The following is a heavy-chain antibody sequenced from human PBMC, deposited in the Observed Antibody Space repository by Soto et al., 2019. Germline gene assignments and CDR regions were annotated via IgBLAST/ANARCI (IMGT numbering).Heavy chain of an antibody. V-gene: IGHV3-7*05. D-gene: IGHD6-25*01. CDR3: ARDVSPGSSGYCLDAFDI. CDR1: GFTFGNYW. J-gene: IGHJ3*02. Sequence: EVQLVESGGGLVQPGGSLRLSCAASGFTFGNYWMTWVRQAPGKGLEWVANIKGDGSAKSYLDSVRGRFTVSRDNAENSLFLQMNILRAEATAIYYCARDVSPGSSGYCLDAFDIWGQGTMVTVS. CDR2: IKGDGSAK.